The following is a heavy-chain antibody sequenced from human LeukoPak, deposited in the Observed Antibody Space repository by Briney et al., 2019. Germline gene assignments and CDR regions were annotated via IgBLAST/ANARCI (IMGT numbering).Heavy chain of an antibody. J-gene: IGHJ4*02. D-gene: IGHD3-22*01. CDR3: AKASPYYYDSSGYLSY. CDR1: GFTFSSYA. V-gene: IGHV3-30-3*01. CDR2: ISYDGSNK. Sequence: GRSLRLSCAASGFTFSSYAMHWVRQAPGKGLEWVAVISYDGSNKYYADSVKGRFTISRDNSKNTLYLQMNSLRAEDTAVYYCAKASPYYYDSSGYLSYWGQGTLVTVSS.